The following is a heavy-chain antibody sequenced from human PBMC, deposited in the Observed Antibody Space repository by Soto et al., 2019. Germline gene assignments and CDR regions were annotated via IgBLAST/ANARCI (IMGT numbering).Heavy chain of an antibody. Sequence: SDTLSLTCTVSGASISSYYWSWIRQPPGKGLEWIGDINYSGSTNYNPSLKSRVTISVDTSKNQFSLKLTSVTAADTAVYYCARLIHCKTTSCYFDYWGPRTLVTVSS. J-gene: IGHJ4*02. CDR1: GASISSYY. CDR2: INYSGST. CDR3: ARLIHCKTTSCYFDY. D-gene: IGHD2-2*01. V-gene: IGHV4-59*07.